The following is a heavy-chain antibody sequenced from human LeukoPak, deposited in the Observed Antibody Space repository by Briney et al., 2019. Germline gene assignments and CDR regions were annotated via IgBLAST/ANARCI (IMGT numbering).Heavy chain of an antibody. CDR2: IYIGGST. J-gene: IGHJ4*02. V-gene: IGHV3-53*04. CDR3: ARHDYGDLGGFGH. D-gene: IGHD4-17*01. Sequence: RGSLRLSCAASGFTVGSNYMSWVRQAPGKGLEWVSVIYIGGSTYYTDSVKGRFTISRHISKNTLYLQLNSLRGDDTAVYYCARHDYGDLGGFGHWGQGTLVTVSS. CDR1: GFTVGSNY.